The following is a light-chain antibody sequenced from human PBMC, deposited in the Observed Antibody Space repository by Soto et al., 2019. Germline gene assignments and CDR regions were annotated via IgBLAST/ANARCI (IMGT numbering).Light chain of an antibody. J-gene: IGKJ1*01. CDR1: QGIRHD. CDR2: GAS. CDR3: QQYSSYST. Sequence: AIEMTQSPSSLSVSVGDRVTITCRASQGIRHDLGWYQQKPGKAPKLLIYGASTLETGVPSTFSGSGSGTEFTLTISSLQPDDFATYYCQQYSSYSTFGQGTKVDIK. V-gene: IGKV1-13*02.